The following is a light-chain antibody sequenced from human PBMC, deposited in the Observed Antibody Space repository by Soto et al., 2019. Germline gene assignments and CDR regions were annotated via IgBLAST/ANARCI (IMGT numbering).Light chain of an antibody. CDR1: FNDVGGYNY. CDR2: EVY. V-gene: IGLV2-8*01. Sequence: QSALTQPPSASGSPGQSVTISCTGTFNDVGGYNYVSWYQQHPGKAPKVIIYEVYKRPSGVPDRFSGSKSGNTASLTISGLQAEDEADYYCSSYTSSSTGVVFGGGTKLTVL. CDR3: SSYTSSSTGVV. J-gene: IGLJ2*01.